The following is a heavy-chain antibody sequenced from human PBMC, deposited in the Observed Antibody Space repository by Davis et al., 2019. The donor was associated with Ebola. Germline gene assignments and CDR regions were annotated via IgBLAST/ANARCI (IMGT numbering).Heavy chain of an antibody. CDR2: IRSKAYGGTT. D-gene: IGHD4-11*01. Sequence: PGGSLRLSCTASGFTFGDYAMSWFRQAPGKGLEWVGFIRSKAYGGTTEYAASVKGRFTISRHDSKSIAYLQMNSLKTEDTAVYYCTRLTTVTSFDYWGQGTLVTVSS. CDR3: TRLTTVTSFDY. J-gene: IGHJ4*02. CDR1: GFTFGDYA. V-gene: IGHV3-49*03.